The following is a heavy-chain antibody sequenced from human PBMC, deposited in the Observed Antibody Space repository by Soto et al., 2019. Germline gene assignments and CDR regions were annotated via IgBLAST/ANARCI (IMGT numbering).Heavy chain of an antibody. Sequence: PSETLSLTCTVSGDSISSSNNYWGWIRQSPEKGLEWIGSISYIGGTYYNTSLKSRVTMSVDTSKNQFSLKVNSVPAADTAVYYCARHRVYYDSGKWIKFFDYWGQGALVTVSS. CDR2: ISYIGGT. V-gene: IGHV4-39*01. D-gene: IGHD3-10*01. CDR1: GDSISSSNNY. CDR3: ARHRVYYDSGKWIKFFDY. J-gene: IGHJ4*02.